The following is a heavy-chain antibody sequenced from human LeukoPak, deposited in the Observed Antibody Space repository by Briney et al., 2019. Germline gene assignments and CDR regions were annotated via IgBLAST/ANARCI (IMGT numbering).Heavy chain of an antibody. Sequence: SETLSLTCTVSGGSLWSFYWGWVRQPPGKGLEWIGNIFYSGSTYYSPSLKSRVTISLDTSRNQFSLKLNSVTAADTAVYYCAKSNGYGLVDIWGQGTMVTVSS. D-gene: IGHD3-10*01. CDR3: AKSNGYGLVDI. CDR2: IFYSGST. V-gene: IGHV4-39*07. CDR1: GGSLWSFY. J-gene: IGHJ3*02.